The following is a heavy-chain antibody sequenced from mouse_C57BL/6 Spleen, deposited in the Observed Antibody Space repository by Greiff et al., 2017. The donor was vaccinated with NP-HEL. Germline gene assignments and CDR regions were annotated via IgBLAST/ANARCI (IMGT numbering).Heavy chain of an antibody. CDR1: GYTFTSYW. Sequence: QVQLQQPGAELVRPGSSVKLSCKASGYTFTSYWMHWVKQRPIQGLEWIGNIDPSDSETHYNQKFKDKATLTVDKSSSTAYMQLSSLTSEDSAVYYGARRASCYSNYEGAMDYWGQGTSVTVSS. CDR2: IDPSDSET. J-gene: IGHJ4*01. CDR3: ARRASCYSNYEGAMDY. D-gene: IGHD2-5*01. V-gene: IGHV1-52*01.